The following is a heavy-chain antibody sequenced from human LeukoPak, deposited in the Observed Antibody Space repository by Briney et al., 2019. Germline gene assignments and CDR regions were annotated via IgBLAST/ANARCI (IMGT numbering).Heavy chain of an antibody. Sequence: GGSLRLSCAASGFTFSSYEKNWVRQAPGKGLEWVSYISSSGSTIYYADSVKGRFTISRDNAKNSLYLQMNSLRAEDTAVYYCARAGYYYGSGSYYPEYDYWGQGTLVTVSS. CDR3: ARAGYYYGSGSYYPEYDY. D-gene: IGHD3-10*01. CDR2: ISSSGSTI. CDR1: GFTFSSYE. V-gene: IGHV3-48*03. J-gene: IGHJ4*02.